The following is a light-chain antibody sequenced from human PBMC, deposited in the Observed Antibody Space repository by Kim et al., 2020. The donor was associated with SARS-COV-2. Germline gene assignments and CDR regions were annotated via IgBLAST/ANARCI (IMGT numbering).Light chain of an antibody. CDR2: GKN. Sequence: SSELTQDPAVSVALGQTVRITCQGDSLRNYYASWYQQKPGQAPVVVIYGKNNRPSGIPDQFSGSSSRNTASLTITGAQAEDEADYYCNSRDSSGNHVIFG. CDR1: SLRNYY. V-gene: IGLV3-19*01. CDR3: NSRDSSGNHVI. J-gene: IGLJ2*01.